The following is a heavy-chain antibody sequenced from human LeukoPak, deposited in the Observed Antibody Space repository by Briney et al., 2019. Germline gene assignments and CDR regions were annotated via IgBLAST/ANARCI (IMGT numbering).Heavy chain of an antibody. Sequence: ASVKVSCKASGYTFTSYGISWVRQAPGQGLEWMGWINPNSGGTNYAQKFQGRVTMTRDTSISTAYMELSRLRSDDTAVYYCARAYYDSSGYYDYWGQGTLVTVSS. CDR1: GYTFTSYG. CDR2: INPNSGGT. J-gene: IGHJ4*02. D-gene: IGHD3-22*01. V-gene: IGHV1-2*02. CDR3: ARAYYDSSGYYDY.